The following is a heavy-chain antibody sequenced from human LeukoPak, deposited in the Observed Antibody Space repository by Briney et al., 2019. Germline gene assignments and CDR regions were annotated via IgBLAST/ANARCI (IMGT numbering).Heavy chain of an antibody. CDR1: GFTFSSYA. D-gene: IGHD2/OR15-2a*01. CDR2: ISGSGGST. Sequence: GGSLSLSCAASGFTFSSYAMSWVRQAPGRGLEWVSAISGSGGSTYYADSVKGRFTISRDNSKNTLYLQMNSLRAEDTAVYYCAREPALQFGILPDAFDIWGQGTMVTVSS. CDR3: AREPALQFGILPDAFDI. V-gene: IGHV3-23*01. J-gene: IGHJ3*02.